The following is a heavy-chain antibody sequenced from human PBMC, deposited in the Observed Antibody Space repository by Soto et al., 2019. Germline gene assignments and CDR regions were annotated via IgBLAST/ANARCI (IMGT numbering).Heavy chain of an antibody. CDR1: GGSISSSSYY. Sequence: KPSETLSLTCTVSGGSISSSSYYWGWIRQPPGKGLEWIGSIYYSGSTYYNPSLKSRVTISVDTSKNQFSLKLSSVTAADTAVYYCATRIVVAYYFDYWGQGTLVTVPQ. V-gene: IGHV4-39*01. CDR2: IYYSGST. CDR3: ATRIVVAYYFDY. D-gene: IGHD3-22*01. J-gene: IGHJ4*02.